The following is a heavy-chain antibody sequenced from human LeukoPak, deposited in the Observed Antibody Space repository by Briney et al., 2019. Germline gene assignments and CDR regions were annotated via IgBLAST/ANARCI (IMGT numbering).Heavy chain of an antibody. J-gene: IGHJ4*02. CDR2: IYTSGST. CDR1: GGSISSYY. V-gene: IGHV4-4*07. CDR3: ARSLAVAASPAFDS. Sequence: SETLSLTCTVSGGSISSYYWSWIRQPAGKGLEWIGRIYTSGSTNYNPSLKSRVTMSVDTSKNQFSLKLSSVTGADTDVYYCARSLAVAASPAFDSWGQGTLVPVSS. D-gene: IGHD6-13*01.